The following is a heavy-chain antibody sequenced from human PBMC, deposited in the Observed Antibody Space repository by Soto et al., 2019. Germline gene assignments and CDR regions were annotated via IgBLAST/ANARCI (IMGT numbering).Heavy chain of an antibody. CDR3: AKGPTGKLTS. Sequence: QVQLVESGGGVVQPGRSLRLSCAASGFTFKNYGIHWVRQAPGKGLEWVAVIWNDGSQKHYVDSVKGCFTISRANSKSFLCLQFASLSADDMALYYCAKGPTGKLTSWGQGTLVTVSS. CDR2: IWNDGSQK. CDR1: GFTFKNYG. V-gene: IGHV3-33*06. D-gene: IGHD4-17*01. J-gene: IGHJ5*02.